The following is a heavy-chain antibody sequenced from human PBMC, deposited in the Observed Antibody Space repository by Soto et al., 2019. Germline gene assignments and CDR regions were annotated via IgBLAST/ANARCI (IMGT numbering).Heavy chain of an antibody. Sequence: GGSLRLSCAASGFTVSSNYMSWVRQAPGKGLEWVSVIYSGGSTYYADSVKGRFTISRDNSKNTLYLQMNSLRAEDTAVYYCARVRGSSRSRTYYGMDVWGQGTTVTVSS. D-gene: IGHD3-10*01. CDR1: GFTVSSNY. CDR3: ARVRGSSRSRTYYGMDV. V-gene: IGHV3-53*01. CDR2: IYSGGST. J-gene: IGHJ6*02.